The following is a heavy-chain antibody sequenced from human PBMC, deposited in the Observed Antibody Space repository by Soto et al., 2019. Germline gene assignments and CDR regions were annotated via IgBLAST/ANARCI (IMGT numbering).Heavy chain of an antibody. V-gene: IGHV4-30-4*01. CDR2: IYYSGST. Sequence: SETLSLTCTVSGGSISRGDYYWSWIRQPPGKGLEWIGYIYYSGSTYYNPSLKSRVTISVDTSKNQFSLKLSSVTAADTAVYYCARVRYFDWSYGLDVWGQGTTVTVSS. CDR1: GGSISRGDYY. CDR3: ARVRYFDWSYGLDV. D-gene: IGHD3-9*01. J-gene: IGHJ6*02.